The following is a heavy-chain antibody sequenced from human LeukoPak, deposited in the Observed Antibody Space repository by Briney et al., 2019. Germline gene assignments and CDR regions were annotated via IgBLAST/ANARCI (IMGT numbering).Heavy chain of an antibody. CDR1: GYTFTSYG. CDR3: ARASSIAAAGTVSYYYGMDV. D-gene: IGHD6-13*01. Sequence: ASVKVSCKASGYTFTSYGISWVRQAPGQGLEWMGWISAYNGNTNYAQKLQGRVTMTTDTSTSTAYMELRSLRSDDTAVYYCARASSIAAAGTVSYYYGMDVWAKGPRSPSP. CDR2: ISAYNGNT. J-gene: IGHJ6*02. V-gene: IGHV1-18*01.